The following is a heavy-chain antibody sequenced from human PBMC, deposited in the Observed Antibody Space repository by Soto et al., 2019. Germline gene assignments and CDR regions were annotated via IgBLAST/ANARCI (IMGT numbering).Heavy chain of an antibody. V-gene: IGHV1-2*04. Sequence: QVQLVQSGAEVKKPGASVKVSCEATGYTFTGNYLHWVRQAPGQGLEWMGWINPHSGATKYAQQLRGWATMTRDTSHSTAYLDLSSLKSNDAAVYYCVREGGGPTYGWFDPWGQGTLVTVSS. D-gene: IGHD3-16*01. CDR3: VREGGGPTYGWFDP. J-gene: IGHJ5*02. CDR2: INPHSGAT. CDR1: GYTFTGNY.